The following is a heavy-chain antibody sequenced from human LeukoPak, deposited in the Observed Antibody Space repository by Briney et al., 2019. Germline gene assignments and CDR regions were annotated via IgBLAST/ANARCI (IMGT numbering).Heavy chain of an antibody. CDR3: ARDPSVMELGNYYFDY. D-gene: IGHD1-7*01. V-gene: IGHV4-39*02. CDR1: GGSIGSSSYY. CDR2: IYYSGST. J-gene: IGHJ4*02. Sequence: PSETLSLTCTVSGGSIGSSSYYWGWIRQPPGKGLAWIGSIYYSGSTYYNPSLKSRVTISVDTSKNQFSLKLSSVTAADTAVYYCARDPSVMELGNYYFDYWGQGTLVTVSS.